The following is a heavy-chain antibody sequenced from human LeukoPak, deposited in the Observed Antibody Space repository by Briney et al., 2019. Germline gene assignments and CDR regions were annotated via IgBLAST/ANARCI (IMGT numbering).Heavy chain of an antibody. CDR3: ARVGRYCSSTSCYYYYYMDV. D-gene: IGHD2-2*01. Sequence: GGSLRLSCAASGFTVSSNYMTRVRQAPGKGLEWVSVIYSGGSTYYADSVKGRFTLSRDNSMNTLYLQMNSLRPEDTAVYYCARVGRYCSSTSCYYYYYMDVWGKGTTVTVSS. V-gene: IGHV3-66*02. CDR1: GFTVSSNY. J-gene: IGHJ6*03. CDR2: IYSGGST.